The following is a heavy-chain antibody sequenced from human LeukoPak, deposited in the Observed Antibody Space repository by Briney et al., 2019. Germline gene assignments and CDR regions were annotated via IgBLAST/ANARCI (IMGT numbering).Heavy chain of an antibody. Sequence: SETLSLTCTVSGASINSHYWSWIRQPPGKGLDGIGYIFYSGSLNYNPSLKSRGAISVDTSKYQFSLRLTSVTAADTAVYFCARGGGYSGSSFDYWGQGTLVTVSS. CDR3: ARGGGYSGSSFDY. D-gene: IGHD1-26*01. J-gene: IGHJ4*02. CDR1: GASINSHY. CDR2: IFYSGSL. V-gene: IGHV4-59*11.